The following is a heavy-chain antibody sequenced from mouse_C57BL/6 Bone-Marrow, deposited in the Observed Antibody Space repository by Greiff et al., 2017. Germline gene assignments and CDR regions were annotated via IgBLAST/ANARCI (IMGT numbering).Heavy chain of an antibody. J-gene: IGHJ3*01. CDR2: IDPENGDT. V-gene: IGHV14-4*01. D-gene: IGHD1-1*01. CDR3: TPYYSVVPWFSY. Sequence: EVQLQQSGAELVRPGASVKLSCTASGFNIKDDYMHWVKQRPEQGLEWIGWIDPENGDTEYASKFQGKATITADTSSNTSYLQLSSLTSEYTAVYYCTPYYSVVPWFSYWVQVTLVTVSA. CDR1: GFNIKDDY.